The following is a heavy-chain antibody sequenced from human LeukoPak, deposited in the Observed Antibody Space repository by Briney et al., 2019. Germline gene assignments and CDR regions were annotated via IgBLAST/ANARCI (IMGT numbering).Heavy chain of an antibody. Sequence: GGSLRLSCAASGFTFSSYAMSWVRQAPGKGLEWVSAISASGGSTYYADSVKVRFTISRDNSKNTLYLQMNSLRAEDTAVYYCAKVQTWSKRAFDYWGQGTLVTVSS. CDR2: ISASGGST. CDR1: GFTFSSYA. J-gene: IGHJ4*02. CDR3: AKVQTWSKRAFDY. D-gene: IGHD5-18*01. V-gene: IGHV3-23*01.